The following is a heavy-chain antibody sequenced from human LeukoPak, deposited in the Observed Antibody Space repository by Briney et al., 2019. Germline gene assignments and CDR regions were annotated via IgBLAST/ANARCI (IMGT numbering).Heavy chain of an antibody. V-gene: IGHV3-74*01. CDR3: AREQGQQWRRFDS. D-gene: IGHD6-19*01. CDR1: GFTFSSNW. Sequence: GGSLRLSCAASGFTFSSNWMHWVRQAPGKGLVWVSRSNEDGSTTNYADSVKGRFTISRDNSENTLYLQMDSLTTEDTGVYYCAREQGQQWRRFDSWGQGSPVTVSS. CDR2: SNEDGSTT. J-gene: IGHJ4*02.